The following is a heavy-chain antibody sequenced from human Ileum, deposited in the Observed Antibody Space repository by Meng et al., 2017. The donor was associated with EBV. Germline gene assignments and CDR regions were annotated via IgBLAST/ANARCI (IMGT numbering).Heavy chain of an antibody. D-gene: IGHD3-9*01. V-gene: IGHV4-4*02. CDR1: GGSVISNNW. CDR2: IFHIGST. J-gene: IGHJ4*02. CDR3: AKVSLTGTFYDH. Sequence: VQLMHQGPRLVTPSGTLSLTCAVSGGSVISNNWWSWVRQPPGKGLEWIGEIFHIGSTNNSPSLKSRVTISVDNSKNQFSLSLTSVTAADTAIYYCAKVSLTGTFYDHWGQGILVTVSS.